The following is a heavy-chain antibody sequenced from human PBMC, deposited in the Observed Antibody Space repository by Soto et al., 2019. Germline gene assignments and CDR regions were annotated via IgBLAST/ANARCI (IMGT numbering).Heavy chain of an antibody. CDR3: AMTPSSSWSNFDY. D-gene: IGHD6-13*01. CDR1: GGSISSYY. CDR2: IYYSGST. V-gene: IGHV4-59*01. J-gene: IGHJ4*02. Sequence: PSETLSLTCTVSGGSISSYYWSWIRQPPGKGLEWIGYIYYSGSTNYNPSLKSRVTISVDTSKNQFSLTLSSVTAADTAVYYCAMTPSSSWSNFDYWGPGTLVTVSS.